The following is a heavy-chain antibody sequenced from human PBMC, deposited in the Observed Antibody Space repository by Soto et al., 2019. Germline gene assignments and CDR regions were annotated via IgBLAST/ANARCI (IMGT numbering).Heavy chain of an antibody. J-gene: IGHJ4*02. CDR3: ARGYCSSSSCYEFDH. D-gene: IGHD2-2*01. V-gene: IGHV4-4*02. CDR2: IYHSGST. Sequence: SETLSLTCAVSGGSISSSNWWSWVRQPPGKGLEWIGEIYHSGSTNYNPSLKSRVTISVDKSKNQFSLKVTSVTAADTAMYYCARGYCSSSSCYEFDHWGQGSLVTVSS. CDR1: GGSISSSNW.